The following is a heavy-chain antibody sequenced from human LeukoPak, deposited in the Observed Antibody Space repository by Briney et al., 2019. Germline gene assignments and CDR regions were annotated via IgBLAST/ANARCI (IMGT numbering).Heavy chain of an antibody. CDR2: INHSGST. CDR1: GGSFSGYY. Sequence: SETLSLTCAVYGGSFSGYYWSWIRQPPGKGLEWIGEINHSGSTNYNPSLKSRVTISVDTSKNQFSLKLSSVTAADTAVYYCASGGRITGTTSGWFDPWGQGTLVTASS. CDR3: ASGGRITGTTSGWFDP. J-gene: IGHJ5*02. V-gene: IGHV4-34*01. D-gene: IGHD1-20*01.